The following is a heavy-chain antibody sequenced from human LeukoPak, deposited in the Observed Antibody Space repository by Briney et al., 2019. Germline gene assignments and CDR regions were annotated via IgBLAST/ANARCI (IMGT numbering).Heavy chain of an antibody. Sequence: PGGSLRLSCAASGFTFSTYWMSWVRQAPGKGLEWVANIKADGSEKYYVDSLKGRFTISRDNAKNSLYLQMNSLRAEDTAVYYCARAYYDSSGYYYVYFDYWGQGTLVTVSS. J-gene: IGHJ4*02. D-gene: IGHD3-22*01. CDR2: IKADGSEK. V-gene: IGHV3-7*01. CDR3: ARAYYDSSGYYYVYFDY. CDR1: GFTFSTYW.